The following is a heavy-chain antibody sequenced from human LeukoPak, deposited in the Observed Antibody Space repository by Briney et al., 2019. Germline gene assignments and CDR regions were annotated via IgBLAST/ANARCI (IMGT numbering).Heavy chain of an antibody. D-gene: IGHD5-18*01. V-gene: IGHV1-3*01. Sequence: ASVKVSCKASGYTFTSYAMHWVRQAPGQRLEWMGWINAGNGNTKYSQKFQGRVTITRDTSASTAYTELSSLRSEDTAVYYCASGEEYSYGYRFDYWGQGTLVTVSS. J-gene: IGHJ4*02. CDR1: GYTFTSYA. CDR2: INAGNGNT. CDR3: ASGEEYSYGYRFDY.